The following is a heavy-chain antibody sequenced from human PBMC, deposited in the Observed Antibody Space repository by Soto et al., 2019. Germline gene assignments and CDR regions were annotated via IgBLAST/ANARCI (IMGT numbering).Heavy chain of an antibody. CDR1: GFTFSSYW. CDR3: AREGIQLWLDYYYGMDV. J-gene: IGHJ6*02. D-gene: IGHD5-18*01. V-gene: IGHV3-74*01. Sequence: GGSLRLSCAASGFTFSSYWMHWVRQAPGKGLVWVSRINSDGSSTSYADSVKGRFTISRDNAKNTLYLQMNSLRAEDTAVYYCAREGIQLWLDYYYGMDVWGQGTTVTVSS. CDR2: INSDGSST.